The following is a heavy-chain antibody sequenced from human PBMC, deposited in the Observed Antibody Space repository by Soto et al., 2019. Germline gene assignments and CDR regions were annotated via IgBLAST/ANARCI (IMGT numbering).Heavy chain of an antibody. D-gene: IGHD1-26*01. V-gene: IGHV1-18*01. Sequence: QVQLVQSGAEVKKPGASVKVSCKASGYTFNSYGISWLRQAPGQGLEWMGWISAYDGDTKYAQKSQGRVTMTTDTSTSTANMEVRSLRSDDTAVYYCARSSGTSYIWFDPWGQGTLVTVSS. CDR1: GYTFNSYG. CDR3: ARSSGTSYIWFDP. J-gene: IGHJ5*02. CDR2: ISAYDGDT.